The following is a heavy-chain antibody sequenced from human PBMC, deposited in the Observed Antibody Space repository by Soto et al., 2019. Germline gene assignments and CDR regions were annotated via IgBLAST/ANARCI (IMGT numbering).Heavy chain of an antibody. V-gene: IGHV3-53*01. CDR2: IYSGGST. CDR3: ARGIAVAGTHDAFDI. D-gene: IGHD6-19*01. CDR1: GFTVSSNY. Sequence: EVQLVESGGGLIQPGGSLRLSCAASGFTVSSNYMSWVRQAPGKGLEWVSVIYSGGSTYYADSVKGRFTISRDNSKNTLYLQMNSLRAEDTAVYYCARGIAVAGTHDAFDIWGQGTMVTVSS. J-gene: IGHJ3*02.